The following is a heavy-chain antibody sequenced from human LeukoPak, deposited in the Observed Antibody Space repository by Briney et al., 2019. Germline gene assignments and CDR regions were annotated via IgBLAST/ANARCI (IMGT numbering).Heavy chain of an antibody. CDR2: ISWNSGRK. D-gene: IGHD3-10*01. V-gene: IGHV3-9*01. Sequence: GGSLRLSCAASGFTFDDYAMHWVRQVPGKGLEWVSGISWNSGRKGYADSVKGRFTISRDNAKNSLYLQMNSLRAEDTAVYYCAIPPLSGTGSSRPLAGMDVWGQGTTVTVSS. J-gene: IGHJ6*02. CDR3: AIPPLSGTGSSRPLAGMDV. CDR1: GFTFDDYA.